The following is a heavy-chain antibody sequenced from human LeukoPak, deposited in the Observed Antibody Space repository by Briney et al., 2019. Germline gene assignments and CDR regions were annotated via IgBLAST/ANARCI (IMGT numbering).Heavy chain of an antibody. Sequence: ASVKVSCKVSGYTLTELSMHWVRQAPGKGLEWMGGFDPEDGETIYAQKFQGRVTMTEDTSTDTAFVELSSLRSEDTAVYYCATFCSSTSCLYYFDYWGQGTLVTVSS. CDR3: ATFCSSTSCLYYFDY. D-gene: IGHD2-2*01. V-gene: IGHV1-24*01. CDR1: GYTLTELS. J-gene: IGHJ4*02. CDR2: FDPEDGET.